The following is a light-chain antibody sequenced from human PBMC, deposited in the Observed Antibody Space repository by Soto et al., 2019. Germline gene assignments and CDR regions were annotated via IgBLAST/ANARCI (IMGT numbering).Light chain of an antibody. CDR2: KAS. CDR1: QSISDW. V-gene: IGKV1-5*03. CDR3: QQYNSYPYT. Sequence: DIQMTQSPSTLSASIGDRVTITCRASQSISDWLAWYQQKPGKAPKVLIYKASGLESGVPSRFSGSGSGTDFTLTISSLQPDDFAIYFCQQYNSYPYTFGQGTKLQIK. J-gene: IGKJ2*01.